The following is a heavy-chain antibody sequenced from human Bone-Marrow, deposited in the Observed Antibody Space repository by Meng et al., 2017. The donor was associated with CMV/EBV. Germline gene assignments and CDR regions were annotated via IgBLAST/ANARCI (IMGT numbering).Heavy chain of an antibody. CDR3: AKDLSPYDFWTRVYYYGMDV. CDR1: GFTFDDYG. Sequence: GESLKISCAASGFTFDDYGMSWVRQAPGKGLEWVSGINWNGGSTGYADSVKGRFTISRDNSKNTLYLQMNSLRAEDTAVYYCAKDLSPYDFWTRVYYYGMDVWGQGTTVTVSS. D-gene: IGHD3-3*01. CDR2: INWNGGST. J-gene: IGHJ6*02. V-gene: IGHV3-20*04.